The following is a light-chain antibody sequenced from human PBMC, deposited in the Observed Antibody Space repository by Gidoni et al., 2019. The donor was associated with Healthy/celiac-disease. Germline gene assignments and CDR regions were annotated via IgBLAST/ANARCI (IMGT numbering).Light chain of an antibody. CDR2: DAS. Sequence: DIQMTQSPSTLSASVGDRVTITCRASQSISSWLAWYQQKPGKAPKLLIYDASSLESGAPSRFSGSGSGTEFTLTISSLQPDDFATYYCQQYNSDRTFGQGTKVEIK. CDR1: QSISSW. V-gene: IGKV1-5*01. J-gene: IGKJ1*01. CDR3: QQYNSDRT.